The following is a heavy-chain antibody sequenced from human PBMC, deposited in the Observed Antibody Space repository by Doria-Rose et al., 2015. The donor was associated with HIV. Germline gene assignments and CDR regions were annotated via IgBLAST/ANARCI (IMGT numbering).Heavy chain of an antibody. Sequence: VQSGGGVCKPGWSLRLSCQASQFSFNNYGMHWVRQALGQGLEWVAFIRYDGSDKYYAGSVKGRFTISRDNSKNTLYLQMNSLRTEDTAIYYCAKDAYTRLFYGDPDYWGQGTLVTVSS. V-gene: IGHV3-30*02. CDR3: AKDAYTRLFYGDPDY. CDR1: QFSFNNYG. D-gene: IGHD4-17*01. J-gene: IGHJ4*02. CDR2: IRYDGSDK.